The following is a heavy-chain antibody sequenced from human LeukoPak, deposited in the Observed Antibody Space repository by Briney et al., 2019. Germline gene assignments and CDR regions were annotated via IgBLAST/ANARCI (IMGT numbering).Heavy chain of an antibody. V-gene: IGHV3-7*01. D-gene: IGHD3-3*01. Sequence: GGSLRLSCAASGFTFSSYWMSWVRQAPGKGLEWVANMDQDGREKYYVDSVRGRFTISRDNTKNSLYLQMSSLRAEDTAVYYCATDRGWRTSGYYLYYFEYWGQGTLVTFSS. CDR2: MDQDGREK. CDR1: GFTFSSYW. J-gene: IGHJ4*02. CDR3: ATDRGWRTSGYYLYYFEY.